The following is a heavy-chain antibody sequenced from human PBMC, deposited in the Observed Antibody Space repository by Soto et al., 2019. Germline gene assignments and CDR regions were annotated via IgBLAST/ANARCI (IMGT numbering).Heavy chain of an antibody. J-gene: IGHJ6*03. D-gene: IGHD1-7*01. CDR1: GFTFSSYA. V-gene: IGHV3-23*01. Sequence: GGSLRLSCAASGFTFSSYAMSWVRQAPGKGLEWVSAISGSGSSTFYADSVKGRFTISIDNSRNTLYLQMNSLRAEDTAVYYCAKTGTISHYYYYYMDVWGKGTTVTVSS. CDR3: AKTGTISHYYYYYMDV. CDR2: ISGSGSST.